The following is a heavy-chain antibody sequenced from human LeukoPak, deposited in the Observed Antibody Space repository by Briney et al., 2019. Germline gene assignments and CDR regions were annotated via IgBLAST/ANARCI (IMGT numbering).Heavy chain of an antibody. D-gene: IGHD2-21*01. CDR3: ARAYFFGDPFDY. CDR1: GFTVSSNY. CDR2: ISSNGGST. V-gene: IGHV3-64*01. Sequence: PGGSLRLSCAASGFTVSSNYMSWVRQAPGKGLEYVSAISSNGGSTYYANSVKGRFTISRDNSKNTLYLQMGSLRAEDMAVYYCARAYFFGDPFDYWGQGTLVTVSS. J-gene: IGHJ4*02.